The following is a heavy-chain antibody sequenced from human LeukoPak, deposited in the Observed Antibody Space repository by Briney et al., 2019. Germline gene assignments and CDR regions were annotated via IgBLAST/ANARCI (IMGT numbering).Heavy chain of an antibody. V-gene: IGHV5-51*01. CDR3: ARLKVFYDSSGYYGAVGAFDI. J-gene: IGHJ3*02. Sequence: GEPLKISFKGSGYSFTSYWIGWVRQMRGKGLEWMGIIYPGDSDTRYSPSFQGQGTISADKSISPAYLQWSSLKASDTAMYYCARLKVFYDSSGYYGAVGAFDIWGQGTMVTVSS. CDR1: GYSFTSYW. CDR2: IYPGDSDT. D-gene: IGHD3-22*01.